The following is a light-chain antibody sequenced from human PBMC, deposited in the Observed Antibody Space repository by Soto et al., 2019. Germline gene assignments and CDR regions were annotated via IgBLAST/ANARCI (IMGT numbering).Light chain of an antibody. Sequence: QSVLTQPASVSGSPGQSITISCTGTSSDVGSYNLVSWYHQHPGKAPKLMIYEVSERPSGVSYRFSGSKSGNTASLTISGLQAEDEADYYCCSYAGTSTLVFGGGTKVTVL. CDR3: CSYAGTSTLV. CDR1: SSDVGSYNL. V-gene: IGLV2-23*02. CDR2: EVS. J-gene: IGLJ2*01.